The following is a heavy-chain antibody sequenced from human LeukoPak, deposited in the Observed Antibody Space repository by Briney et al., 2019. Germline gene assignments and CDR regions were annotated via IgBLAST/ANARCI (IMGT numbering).Heavy chain of an antibody. Sequence: SLRLSCAASGFTFSSYSMNWVRQAPGKGLEWVSGISWNSGSRASAASVKARFTISRDNATTSLYLQLNSLRAAAMALYYCAKGPDYDILTPIDYWGEGTLVTVSS. CDR2: ISWNSGSR. CDR1: GFTFSSYS. CDR3: AKGPDYDILTPIDY. D-gene: IGHD3-9*01. J-gene: IGHJ4*02. V-gene: IGHV3-9*03.